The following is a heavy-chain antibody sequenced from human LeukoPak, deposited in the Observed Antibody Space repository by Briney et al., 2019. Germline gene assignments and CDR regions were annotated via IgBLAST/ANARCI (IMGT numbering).Heavy chain of an antibody. D-gene: IGHD3-10*01. Sequence: GGSLRLSCAASGFTYRYYDMYWVRQAPGKGLVWVAIIRYDGTNENYADSVKGRFTISRDISKDTLYLQMSSLRDEDTAVYYCAKVYHYGSRSYDVPGDYYFDYWGQGTLVTVSS. CDR2: IRYDGTNE. V-gene: IGHV3-30*02. CDR1: GFTYRYYD. CDR3: AKVYHYGSRSYDVPGDYYFDY. J-gene: IGHJ4*02.